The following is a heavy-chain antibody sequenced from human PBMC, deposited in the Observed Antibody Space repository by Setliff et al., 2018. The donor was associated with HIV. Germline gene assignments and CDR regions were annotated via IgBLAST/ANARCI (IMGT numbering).Heavy chain of an antibody. V-gene: IGHV4-39*01. CDR2: IYYSGST. J-gene: IGHJ5*02. Sequence: SETLSLTCTVSGGSISSSSYYWGWIRQPPGKGLEWIGSIYYSGSTYYNPSLKSRVIISVDPSKTQFSLKLSSVTAADTAVYYCARLRREEQWLVRGWFDPWGQGTLVTVSS. D-gene: IGHD6-19*01. CDR1: GGSISSSSYY. CDR3: ARLRREEQWLVRGWFDP.